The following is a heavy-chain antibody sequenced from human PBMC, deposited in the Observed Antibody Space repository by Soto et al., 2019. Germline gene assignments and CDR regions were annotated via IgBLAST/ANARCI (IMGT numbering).Heavy chain of an antibody. Sequence: GGSLRLSCAASGFTFSSYAMHWVRQAPGKGLEWVAVISYDGSNKYYADSVKGRFTISRDNSKNTLYLQMNSLRAEDTAVYYCARQEVEWFDPWGQGTLVTVSS. CDR2: ISYDGSNK. CDR3: ARQEVEWFDP. CDR1: GFTFSSYA. V-gene: IGHV3-30-3*01. J-gene: IGHJ5*02.